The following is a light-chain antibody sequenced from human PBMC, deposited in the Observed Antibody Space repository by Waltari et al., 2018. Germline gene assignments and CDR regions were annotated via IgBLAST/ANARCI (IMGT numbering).Light chain of an antibody. CDR2: DMT. CDR3: CSYTHSGAL. CDR1: SSDIGSFDH. J-gene: IGLJ6*01. Sequence: QSALTQPASVSGSPGQSITISCIGTSSDIGSFDHVSWYQQRPEKAPQLIIYDMTERPSGVSHRFSAFKAGNMASLESSGLQPEDEADYYCCSYTHSGALFGGGTTVTVL. V-gene: IGLV2-23*02.